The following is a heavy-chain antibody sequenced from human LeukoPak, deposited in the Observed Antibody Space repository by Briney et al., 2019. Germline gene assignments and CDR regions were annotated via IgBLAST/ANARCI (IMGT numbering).Heavy chain of an antibody. Sequence: PSETLSLTCTVSGGSISTNNYYWGWTRQPPGKGLEWIGGLSYTGSSYYNPSLKSPVTISGDTSKNQFSLKVRSVTAADTAVYYCARPFGTSSGFDYWGQGILVTVSS. CDR1: GGSISTNNYY. CDR2: LSYTGSS. CDR3: ARPFGTSSGFDY. D-gene: IGHD6-6*01. J-gene: IGHJ4*02. V-gene: IGHV4-39*01.